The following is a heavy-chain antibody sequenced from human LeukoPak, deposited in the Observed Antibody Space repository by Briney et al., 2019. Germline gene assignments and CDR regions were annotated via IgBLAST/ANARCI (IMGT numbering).Heavy chain of an antibody. V-gene: IGHV1-46*01. D-gene: IGHD5-24*01. Sequence: ASVKASCKASGYTFTNYYIHWVRQAPGRGLEWMGLINPGGDNTDYAQNFQGRVTMTRDTSTSTVYMGLSSLRSEDTAVYYCARIRDGYNDAYDIWGQGTMVTVSS. CDR1: GYTFTNYY. J-gene: IGHJ3*02. CDR3: ARIRDGYNDAYDI. CDR2: INPGGDNT.